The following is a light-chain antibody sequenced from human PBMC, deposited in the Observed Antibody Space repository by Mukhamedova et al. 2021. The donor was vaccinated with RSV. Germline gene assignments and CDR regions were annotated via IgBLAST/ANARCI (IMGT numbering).Light chain of an antibody. CDR3: QQYNNWSPSYS. J-gene: IGKJ2*03. V-gene: IGKV3-15*01. CDR2: GAS. Sequence: SSNLAWYQQKPGQAPRLLMHGASTRATGIPTRFSGSGSGTEFTLTISSMQSEDFAVYYCQQYNNWSPSYSFGQGTKLEIK. CDR1: SSN.